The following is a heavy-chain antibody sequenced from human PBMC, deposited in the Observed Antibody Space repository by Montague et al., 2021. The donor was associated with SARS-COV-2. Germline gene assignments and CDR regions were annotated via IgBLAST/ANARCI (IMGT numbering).Heavy chain of an antibody. V-gene: IGHV3-11*01. D-gene: IGHD3-22*01. Sequence: SLRLSCAASGFAFSDYYMSWIRQAPGNGLEWVSYISSSGSTIYYADSVNGRFTISRDNAKNSLYLQMNSLRAEDTAVYYCARESAYDSSGYTFDYWGQGTLVTVSS. CDR2: ISSSGSTI. J-gene: IGHJ4*02. CDR3: ARESAYDSSGYTFDY. CDR1: GFAFSDYY.